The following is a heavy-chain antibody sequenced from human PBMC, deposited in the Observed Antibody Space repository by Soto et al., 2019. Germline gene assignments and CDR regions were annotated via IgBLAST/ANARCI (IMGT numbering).Heavy chain of an antibody. CDR3: TTSGTRYELWRGYHDK. Sequence: EVQLVESGGGLVRPGGSVRLSCAASGLTISNAWMSWVRQAPGKGLQWVGRIKSKTDVGTTHYAAPVKGRFTISRDDSKNTLYLQMNSLKAEDTAVYYCTTSGTRYELWRGYHDKWGQGILVTVSS. CDR1: GLTISNAW. J-gene: IGHJ4*02. CDR2: IKSKTDVGTT. V-gene: IGHV3-15*01. D-gene: IGHD3-3*01.